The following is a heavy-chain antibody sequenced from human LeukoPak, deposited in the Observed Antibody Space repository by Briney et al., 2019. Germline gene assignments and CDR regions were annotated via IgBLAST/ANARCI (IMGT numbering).Heavy chain of an antibody. J-gene: IGHJ4*02. Sequence: GESLKISCKASGYRFTNYWIGWVRQMPGEGLEWMGIINPADGYTRYSPSFQGQVTISADTSIFTAYLQWSSLKASDTAIYYCARPHDTGVGASGSGWSYFDFWGQGTLITVSS. D-gene: IGHD6-19*01. V-gene: IGHV5-51*01. CDR2: INPADGYT. CDR3: ARPHDTGVGASGSGWSYFDF. CDR1: GYRFTNYW.